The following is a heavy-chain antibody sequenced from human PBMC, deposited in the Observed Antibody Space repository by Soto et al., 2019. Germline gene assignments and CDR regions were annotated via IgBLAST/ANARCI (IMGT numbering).Heavy chain of an antibody. CDR2: ISGSGGST. CDR1: GFTFSSYA. J-gene: IGHJ4*02. Sequence: EVQLLESGGGLVQPGGSLRLSCAASGFTFSSYAMSWVRQAPGKGLEWVSAISGSGGSTYYADSVKGRFTISRDNSKNALYLQKNSLRAEDTAVYYCAKDQGWELLGICFFDYWGQGTLVTVSS. V-gene: IGHV3-23*01. CDR3: AKDQGWELLGICFFDY. D-gene: IGHD1-26*01.